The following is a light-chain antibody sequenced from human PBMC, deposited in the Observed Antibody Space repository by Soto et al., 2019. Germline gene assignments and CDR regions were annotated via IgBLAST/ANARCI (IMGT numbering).Light chain of an antibody. CDR3: QTWGTGSWV. J-gene: IGLJ3*02. V-gene: IGLV4-69*01. Sequence: QSLLTQSPSASASLGASGKLTYTLSSGHSSYAIAWHQQQPEKGPRYLMKLNSDGSHSKGDGIPDRFSGSSSGAERYLTISSLQSEDEADYYCQTWGTGSWVFGGGTKLTVL. CDR1: SGHSSYA. CDR2: LNSDGSH.